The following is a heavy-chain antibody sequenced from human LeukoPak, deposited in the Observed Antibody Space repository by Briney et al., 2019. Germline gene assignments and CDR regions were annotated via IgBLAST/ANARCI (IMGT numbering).Heavy chain of an antibody. V-gene: IGHV1-8*01. CDR3: ARGPFLGSWYVGRTYYFDY. D-gene: IGHD6-13*01. Sequence: GASVKVSCKASGYTFTSYDINWVRQATGQGLEWMGWMNPNSGNTGYAQKFQGRVTMTRNTSISTAYMELSSLRSEDTAVYYCARGPFLGSWYVGRTYYFDYWGQGTLVTVSS. CDR2: MNPNSGNT. J-gene: IGHJ4*02. CDR1: GYTFTSYD.